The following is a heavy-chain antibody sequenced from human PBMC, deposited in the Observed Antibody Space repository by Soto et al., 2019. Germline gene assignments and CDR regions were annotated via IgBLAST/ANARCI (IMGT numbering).Heavy chain of an antibody. CDR3: ARGRGIAVDGFDY. Sequence: GGSLRLSWAASWVNFSSYAMHWVRQAPGKGLEWVAVISYDGSNKYYADSVKGRFTISRDNSKNTLYLQMNSLRAEDTAVYYCARGRGIAVDGFDYWGQGTLVTVSS. V-gene: IGHV3-30-3*01. J-gene: IGHJ4*02. CDR1: WVNFSSYA. CDR2: ISYDGSNK. D-gene: IGHD6-19*01.